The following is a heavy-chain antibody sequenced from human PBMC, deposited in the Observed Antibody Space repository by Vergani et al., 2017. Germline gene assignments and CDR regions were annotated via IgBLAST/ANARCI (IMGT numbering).Heavy chain of an antibody. CDR1: VYIFKNYY. D-gene: IGHD2-21*01. J-gene: IGHJ5*02. CDR3: ARSIGDCAGATCRAYYFDH. CDR2: LNPTTGHT. Sequence: VQLVQSGAEVRKPGASVTVSCTASVYIFKNYYIHWLRQAPGQAFEWMGILNPTTGHTTSAQKFMGRVDMTRDPSTDTSTRTVQMTLSSLRSEDTAVYYCARSIGDCAGATCRAYYFDHWGQGTRVTVSS. V-gene: IGHV1-46*02.